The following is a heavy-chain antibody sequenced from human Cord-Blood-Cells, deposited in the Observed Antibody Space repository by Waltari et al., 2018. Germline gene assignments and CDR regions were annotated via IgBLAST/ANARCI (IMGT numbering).Heavy chain of an antibody. J-gene: IGHJ4*02. Sequence: QVQLQQWGAGLLKPSEPLSLTCAVYGGSFSGYYWSWIRQPPGKGLEWIGEINHSGSTNYNPSLKSRVTISVDTSKNQFSLKLSSVTAADTAVYYCARTIRGCGVYWGQGTLVTVSS. CDR3: ARTIRGCGVY. CDR2: INHSGST. CDR1: GGSFSGYY. D-gene: IGHD3-10*01. V-gene: IGHV4-34*01.